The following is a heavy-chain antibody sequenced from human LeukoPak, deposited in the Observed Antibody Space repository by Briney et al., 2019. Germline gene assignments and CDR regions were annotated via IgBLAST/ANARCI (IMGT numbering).Heavy chain of an antibody. V-gene: IGHV1-2*02. CDR3: ARDVAGYCSSTSCYDNWFDP. J-gene: IGHJ5*02. CDR1: GYTFTGYY. CDR2: INPNSGGT. D-gene: IGHD2-2*03. Sequence: GAAVKVSCKASGYTFTGYYMHWVRQAPVQGLEWMGWINPNSGGTNYAQKFQGRVTMTRDTSISTAYMELSRLRSDDTAVYYCARDVAGYCSSTSCYDNWFDPWGQGTLVTVSS.